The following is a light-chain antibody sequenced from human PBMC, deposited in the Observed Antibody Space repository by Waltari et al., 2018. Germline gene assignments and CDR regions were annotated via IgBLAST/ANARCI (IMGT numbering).Light chain of an antibody. CDR1: QTISSW. J-gene: IGKJ5*01. Sequence: DIQMTKSHSTLSASVGDRVTNTCRASQTISSWLAWYQQKPGKAPKLLIYKASTLESGVPSRFSGSGSGTEFTLTISSLQPDDFATYYCQQYNSYSITFGQGTRLEIK. CDR2: KAS. V-gene: IGKV1-5*03. CDR3: QQYNSYSIT.